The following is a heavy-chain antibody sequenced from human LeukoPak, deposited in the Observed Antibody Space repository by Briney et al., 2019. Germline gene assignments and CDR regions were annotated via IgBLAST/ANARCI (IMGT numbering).Heavy chain of an antibody. J-gene: IGHJ3*02. D-gene: IGHD5-24*01. Sequence: GRSLRLSCAASGFTFSSYAMHWVRQAPGKGLEWVAVISYDGSNKYYADSVKGRFTISRDNSKNTLYLQMNSLRAEDTAVYYCAREMATKFKGAFDIWGQGTMVTVSS. CDR2: ISYDGSNK. CDR3: AREMATKFKGAFDI. V-gene: IGHV3-30-3*01. CDR1: GFTFSSYA.